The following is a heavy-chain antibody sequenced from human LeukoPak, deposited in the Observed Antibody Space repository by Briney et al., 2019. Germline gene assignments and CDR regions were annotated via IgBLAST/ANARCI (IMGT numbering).Heavy chain of an antibody. CDR2: IDPNNGAT. D-gene: IGHD3-9*01. Sequence: ASVKVSCKVSGYTFTGYYMHWIRQAPGQGLEWVGFIDPNNGATNYARKFQGRVTLTRDTSISTVYMELSSLRSEDTAVYYCARYRYDILTGTIYYYYYMDVWGKGTTVTVSS. V-gene: IGHV1-2*02. CDR3: ARYRYDILTGTIYYYYYMDV. J-gene: IGHJ6*03. CDR1: GYTFTGYY.